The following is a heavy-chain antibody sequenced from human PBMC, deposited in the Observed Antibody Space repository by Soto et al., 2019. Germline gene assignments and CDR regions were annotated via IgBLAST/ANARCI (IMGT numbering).Heavy chain of an antibody. CDR2: VSGYNGNT. CDR1: GYSFRSYG. Sequence: ASVKVSCKASGYSFRSYGINWVRQAPGQGLEWIGWVSGYNGNTNYAQKLQGRVTMTTDTSTRTAYMELRSLRSDDTAVYYCARDTFTTMVRGVTYYYYGMDVWGQGTTVTVSS. CDR3: ARDTFTTMVRGVTYYYYGMDV. V-gene: IGHV1-18*01. D-gene: IGHD3-10*01. J-gene: IGHJ6*02.